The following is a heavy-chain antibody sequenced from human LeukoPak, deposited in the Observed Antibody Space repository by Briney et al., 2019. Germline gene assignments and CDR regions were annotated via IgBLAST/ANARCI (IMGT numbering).Heavy chain of an antibody. CDR1: GGSISSSSYY. V-gene: IGHV4-39*07. D-gene: IGHD3-22*01. CDR2: IYYSGST. Sequence: SETLSLTCTVSGGSISSSSYYWGWIRQPPGKGLEWIGSIYYSGSTYYNPSLKSRVTISVDTSKNQFSLKLSSVTAADTAVYYCARVAYYHDSSGYYVRYYYYYYMDVWGKGTTVTVSS. J-gene: IGHJ6*03. CDR3: ARVAYYHDSSGYYVRYYYYYYMDV.